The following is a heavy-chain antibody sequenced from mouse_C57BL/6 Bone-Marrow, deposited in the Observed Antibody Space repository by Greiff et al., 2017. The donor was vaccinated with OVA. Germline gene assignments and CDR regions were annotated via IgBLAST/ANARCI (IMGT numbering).Heavy chain of an antibody. J-gene: IGHJ3*01. CDR1: GYAFTNYL. Sequence: VQLQQSGAELVRPGTSVKVSCKASGYAFTNYLIEWVKQRPGQGLEWIGVINPGSGGTNYNEKVKGKATLTADKSSSTAYMQLSSLTSEDSAVYFCARGGYYSKGAYWGQGTLVTVSA. V-gene: IGHV1-54*01. D-gene: IGHD2-5*01. CDR3: ARGGYYSKGAY. CDR2: INPGSGGT.